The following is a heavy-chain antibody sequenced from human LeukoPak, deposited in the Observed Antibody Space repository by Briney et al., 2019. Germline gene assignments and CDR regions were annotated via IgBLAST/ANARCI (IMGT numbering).Heavy chain of an antibody. CDR2: IGGSDSRA. J-gene: IGHJ6*03. CDR1: GFTFSTYA. D-gene: IGHD1-20*01. Sequence: GGSLRLSCAASGFTFSTYAMTWVRQAPGKGLEWVAIIGGSDSRAYYADSVKGRFTISRDNSNNTLYLQMNSLRAEDTAVYYCAKDSSSYNWGYMDVWGKGTTVIVSS. CDR3: AKDSSSYNWGYMDV. V-gene: IGHV3-23*01.